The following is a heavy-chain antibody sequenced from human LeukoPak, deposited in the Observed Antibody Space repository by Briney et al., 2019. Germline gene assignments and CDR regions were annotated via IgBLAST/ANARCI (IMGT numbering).Heavy chain of an antibody. D-gene: IGHD3-10*01. CDR2: IYYSGST. CDR3: ARRLWFRESNFDY. V-gene: IGHV4-39*01. J-gene: IGHJ4*02. Sequence: SETLSLTCTVSGGSISSSSYYWGWIRQPPGKGLEWIGSIYYSGSTYYNPSLKSRVTISVDTSKNQFSLKLSSVTAADTAVYYCARRLWFRESNFDYWGQGTLVTVSS. CDR1: GGSISSSSYY.